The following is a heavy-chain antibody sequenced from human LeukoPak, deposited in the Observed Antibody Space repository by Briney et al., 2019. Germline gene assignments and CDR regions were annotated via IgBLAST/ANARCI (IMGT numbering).Heavy chain of an antibody. CDR3: ARSFRGYCSSTSCPNLDY. V-gene: IGHV4-34*01. J-gene: IGHJ4*02. CDR1: VGPFSGYY. CDR2: INHSGST. D-gene: IGHD2-2*01. Sequence: SETLSLTCAVYVGPFSGYYWSWIRQPPGKGLEWIGEINHSGSTNYNPSLKSRVTISVDTSKNQFSLKLSSVTAADSAVYYCARSFRGYCSSTSCPNLDYWGQGTLVTVSS.